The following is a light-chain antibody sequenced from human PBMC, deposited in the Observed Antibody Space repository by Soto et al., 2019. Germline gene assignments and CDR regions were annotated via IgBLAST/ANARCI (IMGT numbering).Light chain of an antibody. J-gene: IGLJ1*01. CDR2: TNN. CDR1: SSDIGAGYD. CDR3: QSYDTSLGYV. V-gene: IGLV1-40*01. Sequence: QPVLTQPPSVSGAPGQRVTISCTGSSSDIGAGYDVHWYQQLPGTAPKLLIYTNNNRPSGVPDRFSGSKSGTSASLAITGLQAEDEADYYCQSYDTSLGYVFGSGTKVTVL.